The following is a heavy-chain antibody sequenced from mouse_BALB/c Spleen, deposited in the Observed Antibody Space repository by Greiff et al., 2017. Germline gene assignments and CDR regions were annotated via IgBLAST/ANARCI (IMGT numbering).Heavy chain of an antibody. CDR3: AGYGNYGGFDY. D-gene: IGHD2-10*02. CDR1: GYTFTSYW. J-gene: IGHJ2*01. CDR2: IDPSDSYT. Sequence: QVQLKQPGAELVKPGASVKLSCKASGYTFTSYWMHWVKQRPGQGLEWIGEIDPSDSYTNYNQKFKGKATLTVDKSSSTAYMQLSSLTSEDSAVYYCAGYGNYGGFDYWGQGTTLTVSS. V-gene: IGHV1-69*02.